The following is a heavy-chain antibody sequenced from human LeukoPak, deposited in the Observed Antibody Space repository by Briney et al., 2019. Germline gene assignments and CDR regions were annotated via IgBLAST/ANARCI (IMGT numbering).Heavy chain of an antibody. CDR3: AKEELGYCSSTSWYGDFDY. CDR2: IIVIVGST. J-gene: IGHJ4*02. D-gene: IGHD2-2*01. CDR1: GFTFSSYA. V-gene: IGHV3-23*01. Sequence: GGSLTLSCAASGFTFSSYAMSWVRQAPGKGLEWVSSIIVIVGSTYYADSVKGRFTMYRDNSKNTLYLQMTSRRAEDTDVYYCAKEELGYCSSTSWYGDFDYWGQGNLVTVSS.